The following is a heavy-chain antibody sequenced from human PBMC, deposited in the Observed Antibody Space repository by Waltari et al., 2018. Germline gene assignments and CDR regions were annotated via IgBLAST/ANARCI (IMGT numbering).Heavy chain of an antibody. D-gene: IGHD1-26*01. V-gene: IGHV6-1*01. CDR3: AREEWELTIWGIDY. J-gene: IGHJ4*02. CDR2: TYYRSKWYN. CDR1: GDRVSSNSAA. Sequence: QVQLQQSGPGLVKPSQTLSLTCAISGDRVSSNSAAWNWIRQPPSRGLEWLGRTYYRSKWYNDYAVSVKSRITINPDTSKNQFSLQLNSVTPEDTAVYYCAREEWELTIWGIDYWGQGTLVTVSS.